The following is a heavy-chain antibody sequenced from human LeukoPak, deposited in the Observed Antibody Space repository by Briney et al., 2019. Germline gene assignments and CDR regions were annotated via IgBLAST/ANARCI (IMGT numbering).Heavy chain of an antibody. CDR3: ARDRRGYSGYRQYYYYYYYMDV. Sequence: PSETLSLTCTVSGVSITSYYWSWIRQPAGKGLEWIGRIYTSVSTNYNPSLKSRVTMSVDTSKNQFSLKLSSVTAADTAVYYCARDRRGYSGYRQYYYYYYYMDVWGKGTTVTISS. CDR1: GVSITSYY. J-gene: IGHJ6*03. V-gene: IGHV4-4*07. CDR2: IYTSVST. D-gene: IGHD5-12*01.